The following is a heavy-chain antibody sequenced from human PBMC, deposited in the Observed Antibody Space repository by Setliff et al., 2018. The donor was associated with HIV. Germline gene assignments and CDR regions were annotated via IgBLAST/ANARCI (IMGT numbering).Heavy chain of an antibody. V-gene: IGHV3-23*01. J-gene: IGHJ4*02. CDR1: GFSFSNYA. D-gene: IGHD1-7*01. Sequence: GGSLRPSCGTSGFSFSNYAMNWVRQAPGKGLEWVAAIGGLGGSGEHPHYADSVKGRFTISRDYSMNTLYLQMNSLRVEDTAVYYCVKWNYPNSWGQGTLVTVSS. CDR2: IGGLGGSGEHP. CDR3: VKWNYPNS.